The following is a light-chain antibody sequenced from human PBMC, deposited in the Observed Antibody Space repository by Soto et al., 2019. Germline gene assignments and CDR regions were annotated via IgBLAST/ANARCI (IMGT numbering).Light chain of an antibody. CDR3: QQSGSSPYT. V-gene: IGKV3-20*01. CDR1: QSVSRSY. CDR2: AAS. Sequence: EIVLTQAPGTLSLSPGERATLSCRASQSVSRSYLAWYQQKPGQAPRLLIYAASSRATGIPDRFSGSGSGTDFTLTISRLEPEDVAVYYCQQSGSSPYTFGQGTKLYIK. J-gene: IGKJ2*01.